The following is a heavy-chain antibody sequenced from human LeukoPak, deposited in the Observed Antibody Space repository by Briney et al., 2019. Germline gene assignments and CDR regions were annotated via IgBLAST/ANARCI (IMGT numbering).Heavy chain of an antibody. D-gene: IGHD2-21*02. CDR2: ISSSGSTI. J-gene: IGHJ4*02. Sequence: GGSLRLSCAAPGFTFSDYYMSWIRQAPGKGLEWVSYISSSGSTIYYADSVKGRFTISRDNAENSLYLQMNSLRAEDTAVYYCARGYCGGDCYSSFDYWGQGTLVTVSS. V-gene: IGHV3-11*01. CDR3: ARGYCGGDCYSSFDY. CDR1: GFTFSDYY.